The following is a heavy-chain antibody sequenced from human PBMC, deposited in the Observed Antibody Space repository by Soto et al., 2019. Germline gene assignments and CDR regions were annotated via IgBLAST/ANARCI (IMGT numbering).Heavy chain of an antibody. CDR2: ISWNSGSI. CDR1: GFTFDDYA. CDR3: AKDGRYCCSTSCYGLGV. Sequence: GGSLRLSCAASGFTFDDYAMHWVRQAPGKGLEWVSGISWNSGSIGYADSVKGRFTISRDNAKNYLYLQMNSLRAEDTALYYCAKDGRYCCSTSCYGLGVWGQGTTVTVSS. J-gene: IGHJ6*02. D-gene: IGHD2-2*01. V-gene: IGHV3-9*01.